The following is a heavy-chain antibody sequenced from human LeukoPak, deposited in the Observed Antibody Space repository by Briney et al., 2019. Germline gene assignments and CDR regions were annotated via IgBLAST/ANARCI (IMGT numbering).Heavy chain of an antibody. J-gene: IGHJ6*03. Sequence: GGSLRLSCAASGFTFSSYSMNWVRQAPGKGLEWVSSISSSSSYIYYADSVMGRFTISRDNAKNSLYLQMNSLRAEDTAVYYCARDSILEWLLLQYYYYYMDVWGKGTTVTVSS. CDR2: ISSSSSYI. D-gene: IGHD3-3*01. CDR3: ARDSILEWLLLQYYYYYMDV. CDR1: GFTFSSYS. V-gene: IGHV3-21*01.